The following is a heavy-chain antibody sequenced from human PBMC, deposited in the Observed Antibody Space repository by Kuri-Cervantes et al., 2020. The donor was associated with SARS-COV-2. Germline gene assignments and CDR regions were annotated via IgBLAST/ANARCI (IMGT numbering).Heavy chain of an antibody. D-gene: IGHD3-3*01. CDR2: IYYSGST. CDR3: ARRFWSGYYYWFDP. CDR1: GGSISSSSYY. Sequence: GSLRLSCTVSGGSISSSSYYWGWIRQPPGKGLEWIGYIYYSGSTYYNPSLKSRVTISVDTSKNQFSLRLSSVTAADTAMYYCARRFWSGYYYWFDPWGQGILVTVSS. J-gene: IGHJ5*02. V-gene: IGHV4-39*07.